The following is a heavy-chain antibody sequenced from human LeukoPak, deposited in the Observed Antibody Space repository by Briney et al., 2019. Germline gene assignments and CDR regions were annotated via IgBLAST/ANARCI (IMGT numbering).Heavy chain of an antibody. V-gene: IGHV3-23*01. CDR2: ISDGGGST. Sequence: AGGSLRLSCAPSRFTFNSYALSWVRQAPGKGLEWVSAISDGGGSTYYADSVKGRFTISRDNSKNTVYLQMNSLRVEDTAVYYCAKDLDGYGGLRGDAFDIWGQGTMVIVSS. D-gene: IGHD5-24*01. CDR1: RFTFNSYA. J-gene: IGHJ3*02. CDR3: AKDLDGYGGLRGDAFDI.